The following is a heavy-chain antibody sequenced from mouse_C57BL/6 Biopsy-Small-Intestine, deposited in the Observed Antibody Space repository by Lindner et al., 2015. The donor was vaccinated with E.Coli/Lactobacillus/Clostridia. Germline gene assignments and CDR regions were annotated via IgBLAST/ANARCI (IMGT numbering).Heavy chain of an antibody. D-gene: IGHD1-1*01. V-gene: IGHV1-54*01. Sequence: VQLQESGAELVRPGTSVKVSCKASGYAFTNYLIEWVKQRPGQGLEWIGVFNPGSGFTNYNEIFKGKATLTADKSSSTAYMQLSSLTSEDSAVYFCAIYYGVNYWYFDVWGTGTTVTVSS. J-gene: IGHJ1*03. CDR3: AIYYGVNYWYFDV. CDR2: FNPGSGFT. CDR1: GYAFTNYL.